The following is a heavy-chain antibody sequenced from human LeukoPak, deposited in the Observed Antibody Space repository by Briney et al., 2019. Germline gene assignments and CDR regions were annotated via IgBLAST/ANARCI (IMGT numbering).Heavy chain of an antibody. CDR2: IIPIFGRA. CDR3: ARGGCGSCYRPSDALDI. J-gene: IGHJ4*03. D-gene: IGHD2-15*01. V-gene: IGHV1-69*13. CDR1: GGTFSSYT. Sequence: GASVKVSCKASGGTFSSYTISWVRQAPGQGLEWMGGIIPIFGRAGYAQRFQGRVTISADESTSTAYMELTGLRSDDTAVYFCARGGCGSCYRPSDALDIWGQGTLVTVSS.